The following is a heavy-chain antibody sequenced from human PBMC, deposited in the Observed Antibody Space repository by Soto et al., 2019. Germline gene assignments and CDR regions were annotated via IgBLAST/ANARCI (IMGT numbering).Heavy chain of an antibody. Sequence: GGSLRLSCVASGFSFRSYAMSWVRQAPGKGLEWVSVISGGGGSIYYVDSVKGRFTISRDDSRNTVYLQMNSLKPEDTALYYCIWQQDFYYGRAVWGQGTTVTVSS. CDR1: GFSFRSYA. V-gene: IGHV3-23*02. CDR3: IWQQDFYYGRAV. J-gene: IGHJ6*02. CDR2: ISGGGGSI. D-gene: IGHD6-13*01.